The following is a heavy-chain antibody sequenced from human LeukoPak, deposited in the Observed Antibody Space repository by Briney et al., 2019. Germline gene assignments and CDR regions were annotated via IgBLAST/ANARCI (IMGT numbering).Heavy chain of an antibody. CDR1: GFTFSTYW. D-gene: IGHD3-3*01. J-gene: IGHJ3*02. Sequence: GGSLRLSCAASGFTFSTYWMSWVRQAPGKGLEWVANIRQDGSKIYYVDSVKGRFTISRDNAKNSLYLQMNNLRAEDTAVYYCARDTIDYDFWSGYSHAAFDIWGQGTMVTVSS. V-gene: IGHV3-7*01. CDR2: IRQDGSKI. CDR3: ARDTIDYDFWSGYSHAAFDI.